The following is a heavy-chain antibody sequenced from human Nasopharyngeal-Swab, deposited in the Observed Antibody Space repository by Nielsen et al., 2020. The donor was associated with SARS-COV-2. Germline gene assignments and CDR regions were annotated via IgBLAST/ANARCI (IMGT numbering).Heavy chain of an antibody. D-gene: IGHD2-15*01. J-gene: IGHJ4*02. CDR2: ISGSGSRT. V-gene: IGHV3-23*01. Sequence: GGSLRLSCAASGFTFSSYAMSWVRQAPGKGLEWVSTISGSGSRTYYADSVKGRFTISRDNAKNTLYLHMTSLRAEDTAVYYCAKQYRKYCSGGTCYLIDYWGQGTLVSVSS. CDR1: GFTFSSYA. CDR3: AKQYRKYCSGGTCYLIDY.